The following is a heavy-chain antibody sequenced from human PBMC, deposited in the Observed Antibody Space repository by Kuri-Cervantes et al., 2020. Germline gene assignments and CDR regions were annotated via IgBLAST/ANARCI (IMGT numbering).Heavy chain of an antibody. CDR3: TTGTWIQLRLPDY. V-gene: IGHV3-23*01. Sequence: GESLKISCAVSGFTFSSSWMTWVRQAPGKGLKWVSAISGSGGSTYYADSVKGRFTISRDNSKNTLYLQMNSLRAEDTAVYYCTTGTWIQLRLPDYWGQGTLVTVSS. D-gene: IGHD5-18*01. CDR2: ISGSGGST. CDR1: GFTFSSSW. J-gene: IGHJ4*02.